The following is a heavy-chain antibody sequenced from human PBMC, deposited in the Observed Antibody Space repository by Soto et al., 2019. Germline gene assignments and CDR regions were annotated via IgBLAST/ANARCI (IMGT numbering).Heavy chain of an antibody. Sequence: EVQLVESGGGLVQPGRSLRLSCAASGFTFDDYAMHWVRQAPGKGLEWVSGISWNSGSIGYADSVKGRFTISRDNATNSLYLQMNSLRAEDTALYYCAKESTSGWVPLYYFAYWGQGTLVTVSS. V-gene: IGHV3-9*01. D-gene: IGHD6-19*01. CDR1: GFTFDDYA. CDR3: AKESTSGWVPLYYFAY. CDR2: ISWNSGSI. J-gene: IGHJ4*02.